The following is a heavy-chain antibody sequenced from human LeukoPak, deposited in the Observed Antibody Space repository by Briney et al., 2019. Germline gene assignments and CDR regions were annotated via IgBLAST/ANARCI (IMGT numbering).Heavy chain of an antibody. D-gene: IGHD4-17*01. V-gene: IGHV3-30*03. Sequence: GGSLRLSCAASGFTFSSYGMHWVRQAPGKGLEWVAVISYDGSNKYYADSVKGRFTVSRDNAKNTLYLQMNSLRAEDTAVYYCARDDYGDYYFDYWGQGTLVTVSS. J-gene: IGHJ4*02. CDR2: ISYDGSNK. CDR3: ARDDYGDYYFDY. CDR1: GFTFSSYG.